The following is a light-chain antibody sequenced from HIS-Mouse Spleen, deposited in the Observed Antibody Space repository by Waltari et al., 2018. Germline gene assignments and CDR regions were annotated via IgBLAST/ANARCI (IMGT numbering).Light chain of an antibody. Sequence: QSALTQPASVSGSPGQSITISCTGTSSDVGGYNYVSWYQQPPGKAPKLMIYDVSNRPSGVSNLVSGSKSGNTASLTISGLQAEDEADYYCSSYTSSSTEVFGGGTKLTVL. V-gene: IGLV2-14*03. CDR3: SSYTSSSTEV. J-gene: IGLJ2*01. CDR2: DVS. CDR1: SSDVGGYNY.